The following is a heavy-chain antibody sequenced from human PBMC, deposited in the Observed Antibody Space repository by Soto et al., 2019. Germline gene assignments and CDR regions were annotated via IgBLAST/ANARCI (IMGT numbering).Heavy chain of an antibody. CDR1: GGSISSGDDY. V-gene: IGHV4-30-4*01. D-gene: IGHD4-17*01. CDR2: IYYSGST. Sequence: QVQLQESGPGLVKPSQTLSLTCTVSGGSISSGDDYWVWIRQPPGKGLEWIGYIYYSGSTYYNPSLKSRVTISVDTSKNQFSLKLSSVTAADTAVYYCARVGAQTTVTGGDYWGQGTLVTVSS. CDR3: ARVGAQTTVTGGDY. J-gene: IGHJ4*02.